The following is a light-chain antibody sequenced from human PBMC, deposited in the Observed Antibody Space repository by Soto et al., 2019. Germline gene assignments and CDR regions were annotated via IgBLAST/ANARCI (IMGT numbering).Light chain of an antibody. J-gene: IGKJ5*01. CDR1: PNVDNV. Sequence: LGETTILSCRPSPNVDNVLSWYQQRPGQPPRLLIFDSSNRATGVPVRFSGSGSGTVFTLTIGSLEPEDSAVYYCQQRKNWPPITFGQGTRVEIK. V-gene: IGKV3-11*01. CDR3: QQRKNWPPIT. CDR2: DSS.